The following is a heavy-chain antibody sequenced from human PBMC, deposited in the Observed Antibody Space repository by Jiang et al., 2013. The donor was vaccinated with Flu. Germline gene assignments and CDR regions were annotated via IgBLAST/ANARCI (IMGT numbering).Heavy chain of an antibody. CDR3: ARGGALDV. Sequence: QSGSELRKPGASVEVSCKASEYNFTAYAMNWVRQAPGQGLEWLGWINPTTGDASYAPGFTGRFVFSLDTSVKTAYLQISRLQTEDTAVYFCARGGALDVWGQGPRSPSP. V-gene: IGHV7-4-1*01. J-gene: IGHJ6*02. D-gene: IGHD4/OR15-4a*01. CDR1: EYNFTAYA. CDR2: INPTTGDA.